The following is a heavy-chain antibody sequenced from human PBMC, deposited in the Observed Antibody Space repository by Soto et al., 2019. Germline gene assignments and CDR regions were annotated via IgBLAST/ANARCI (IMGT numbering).Heavy chain of an antibody. D-gene: IGHD2-21*02. CDR1: GYTFTRYG. Sequence: QVELVQSGAEVKKPGASVKVSCKASGYTFTRYGISWVRQAPGQGLEWIGWINTYNGDTSYAQKLQGRVTMTTDTATSTAYLELRSLTSDGTAVFYCARDEYGGDSGYAMDVWGQGTTVTVSS. CDR2: INTYNGDT. J-gene: IGHJ6*02. V-gene: IGHV1-18*01. CDR3: ARDEYGGDSGYAMDV.